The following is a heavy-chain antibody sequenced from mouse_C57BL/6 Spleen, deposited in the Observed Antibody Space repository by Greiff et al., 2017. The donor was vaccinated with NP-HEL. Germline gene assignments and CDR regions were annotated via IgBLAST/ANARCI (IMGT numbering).Heavy chain of an antibody. V-gene: IGHV5-4*01. Sequence: EVKLMESGGGLVKPGGSLKLSCAASGFTFSSYAMSWVRQTPEKRLEWVATISDGGSYTYYPDNVKGRFTISRDNAKNNLYLQMSHLKSEDTAMYYCAREGYGSNWFAYWGQGTLVTVSA. D-gene: IGHD1-1*01. CDR1: GFTFSSYA. CDR2: ISDGGSYT. CDR3: AREGYGSNWFAY. J-gene: IGHJ3*01.